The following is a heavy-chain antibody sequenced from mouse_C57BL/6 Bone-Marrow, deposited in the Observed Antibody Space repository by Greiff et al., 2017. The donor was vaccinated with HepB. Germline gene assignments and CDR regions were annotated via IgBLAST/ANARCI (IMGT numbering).Heavy chain of an antibody. CDR3: KRAVEYYGSGY. V-gene: IGHV1-81*01. D-gene: IGHD1-1*01. CDR1: GYTFTSYV. J-gene: IGHJ2*01. Sequence: QVQLQQSGAELARPGASVKLSCKASGYTFTSYVISWVKQRPGQGLEWIGEIYPRSGNTYYNEKFKGKATLTADKSSSTAYMELRSLTSEDSAVCVRKRAVEYYGSGYGGWGTALTVSS. CDR2: IYPRSGNT.